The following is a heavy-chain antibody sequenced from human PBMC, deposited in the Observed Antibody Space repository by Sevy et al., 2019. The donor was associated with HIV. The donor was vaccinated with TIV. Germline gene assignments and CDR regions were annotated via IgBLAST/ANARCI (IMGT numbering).Heavy chain of an antibody. CDR1: GFTFSTYN. Sequence: GGSLRLSRATSGFTFSTYNMNWVRQAPGKGLEWVSSISSGSGFIFYADSVKGRFTISRDNAKNSLDLQMNSLRAEDAAVYYCAREKTILEGRYGMDVWGQGTTVTVSS. CDR2: ISSGSGFI. D-gene: IGHD3-3*01. J-gene: IGHJ6*02. V-gene: IGHV3-21*01. CDR3: AREKTILEGRYGMDV.